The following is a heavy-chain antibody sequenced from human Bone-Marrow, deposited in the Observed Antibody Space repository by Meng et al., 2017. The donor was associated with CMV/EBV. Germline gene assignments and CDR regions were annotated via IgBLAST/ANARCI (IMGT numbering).Heavy chain of an antibody. CDR3: ARDLTGYYDSSGYHDAFDI. J-gene: IGHJ3*02. CDR1: GGSISSSSYY. V-gene: IGHV4-39*07. Sequence: SETLSLTCTVSGGSISSSSYYWGWIRQPPGKGLEWIGSIYYSGSTYYNPSLKSRVTISVDTSKNQFSLKLSSVTAADTAVYYCARDLTGYYDSSGYHDAFDIWGQGTMVTVSS. CDR2: IYYSGST. D-gene: IGHD3-22*01.